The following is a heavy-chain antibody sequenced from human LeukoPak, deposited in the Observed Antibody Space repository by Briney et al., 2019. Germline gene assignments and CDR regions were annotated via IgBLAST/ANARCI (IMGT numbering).Heavy chain of an antibody. Sequence: PGKSLRLSCAASGFTFRSYAIPWVRQAPGKGLEWVAVISYDGSNKYYADSVKGRFTISRDNSKNTLYLQMNSLRAEDTAVYYCAKDGPLSASVYWSQGTLVTVSS. CDR1: GFTFRSYA. V-gene: IGHV3-30*04. D-gene: IGHD2/OR15-2a*01. J-gene: IGHJ4*02. CDR3: AKDGPLSASVY. CDR2: ISYDGSNK.